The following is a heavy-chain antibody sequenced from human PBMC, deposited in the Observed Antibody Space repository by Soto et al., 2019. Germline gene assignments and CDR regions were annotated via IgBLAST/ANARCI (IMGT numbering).Heavy chain of an antibody. CDR3: AGGGDWKFDY. D-gene: IGHD2-21*02. CDR2: IHHRNGP. Sequence: QVQLEESGPGLVKPSGTLSLTCAVAGDSISSDKWWSWVRQPPGRGLEWIGEIHHRNGPYCSPSLKRRITMSVEKSRNQFSLTVISMTAADTAVYYCAGGGDWKFDYWGQGSLVTVSS. CDR1: GDSISSDKW. V-gene: IGHV4-4*02. J-gene: IGHJ4*02.